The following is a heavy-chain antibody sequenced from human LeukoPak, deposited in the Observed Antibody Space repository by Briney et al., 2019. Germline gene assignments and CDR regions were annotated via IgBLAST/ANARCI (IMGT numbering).Heavy chain of an antibody. V-gene: IGHV3-20*04. J-gene: IGHJ4*02. Sequence: PGGSLRLSCAASGFTFDDYGMSWVRQAPGKGLEWVSGINWNGGSTGYADSVKGRFTISRDNSKNTLYLQMNSLRAEDTAVYYCAKDRTLYGAPTSTFDYWGQGTLVTVSS. CDR2: INWNGGST. CDR3: AKDRTLYGAPTSTFDY. CDR1: GFTFDDYG. D-gene: IGHD4-17*01.